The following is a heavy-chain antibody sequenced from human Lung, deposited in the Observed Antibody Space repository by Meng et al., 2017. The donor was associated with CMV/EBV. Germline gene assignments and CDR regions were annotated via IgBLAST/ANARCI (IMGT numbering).Heavy chain of an antibody. CDR3: ARRLRFLEWLLYLGWFDP. V-gene: IGHV4-34*01. Sequence: SETLSLTCAVYGGSFSGYYWSWIRQPPGKGLEWIGEINHSGSTNYNPSLKSRVTISVDTSKNQFSLKLSSVTAADTAVYYCARRLRFLEWLLYLGWFDPWGQGTLVXVSS. CDR2: INHSGST. J-gene: IGHJ5*02. D-gene: IGHD3-3*01. CDR1: GGSFSGYY.